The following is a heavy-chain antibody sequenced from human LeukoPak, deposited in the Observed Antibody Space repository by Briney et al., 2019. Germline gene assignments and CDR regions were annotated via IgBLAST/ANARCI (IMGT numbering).Heavy chain of an antibody. CDR2: IHTSGST. D-gene: IGHD4-11*01. V-gene: IGHV4-4*07. CDR1: GGSISSYY. J-gene: IGHJ4*02. Sequence: SETLSLTCTVPGGSISSYYWSWIRQPAGKGLEWIGRIHTSGSTNYNPSLKSRVTMSVDTSNNQFSLKLSSVAAADTAVYYCARHDYSNYPVFNYWGQGTLVTVSS. CDR3: ARHDYSNYPVFNY.